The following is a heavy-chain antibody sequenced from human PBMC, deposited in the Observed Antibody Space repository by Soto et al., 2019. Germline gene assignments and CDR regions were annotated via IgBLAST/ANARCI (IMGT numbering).Heavy chain of an antibody. CDR2: ISSSSTTI. D-gene: IGHD3-22*01. J-gene: IGHJ3*01. CDR3: ARGTYYYYDSSSYNSRPDDGFDF. Sequence: EVQLVESGGGLIQPGGSLRLSCAASGFTFSSYSINWVRQAPGKGLEWVSYISSSSTTIYYADSVKGRFTISRDNAKNSLYLQMNSLRDEDTAVYYCARGTYYYYDSSSYNSRPDDGFDFWGQGTMVTVS. V-gene: IGHV3-48*02. CDR1: GFTFSSYS.